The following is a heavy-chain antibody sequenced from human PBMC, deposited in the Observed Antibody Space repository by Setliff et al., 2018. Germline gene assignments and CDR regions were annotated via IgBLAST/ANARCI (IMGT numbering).Heavy chain of an antibody. V-gene: IGHV4-34*01. J-gene: IGHJ3*01. CDR1: GESFDTYY. Sequence: NPSETLSLTCNVFGESFDTYYWSWIRQPPGKGLEWFGEINQSGGGDYNPSFKGRVTISVDTSKKQFSLTLRYVTAADTALYYCRQAVVGRDVFDVWGQGTVVTVSS. CDR3: RQAVVGRDVFDV. CDR2: INQSGGG. D-gene: IGHD1-1*01.